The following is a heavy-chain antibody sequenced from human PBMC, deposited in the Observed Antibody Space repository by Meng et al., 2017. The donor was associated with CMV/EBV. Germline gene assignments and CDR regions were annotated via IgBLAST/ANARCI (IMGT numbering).Heavy chain of an antibody. CDR2: IYYSGST. V-gene: IGHV4-39*07. J-gene: IGHJ1*01. CDR3: AGDLATLRYYDSSPLAEYFQH. CDR1: GGSISSSSYY. Sequence: SETLSLTCTVSGGSISSSSYYWGWIRQPPGKGLEWIGSIYYSGSTYYNPSLKSRVTISVDTSKNQFSLKLSSVTAADTAVYYFAGDLATLRYYDSSPLAEYFQHWGQGTLVTVSS. D-gene: IGHD3-22*01.